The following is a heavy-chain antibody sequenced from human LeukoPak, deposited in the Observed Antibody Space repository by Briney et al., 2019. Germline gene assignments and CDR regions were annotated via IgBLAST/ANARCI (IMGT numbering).Heavy chain of an antibody. CDR2: IYPGDSDT. J-gene: IGHJ4*02. D-gene: IGHD2-21*02. CDR1: GSRFTSYW. V-gene: IGHV5-51*01. CDR3: ARRAYCGGDCFIDY. Sequence: GESLKISCKGSGSRFTSYWIGWVRQMPGKGLEWMGIIYPGDSDTRYSPSFQGQVTISADKSISTAYLQWSSLKASDTAIYYCARRAYCGGDCFIDYWGQGTLVTVSS.